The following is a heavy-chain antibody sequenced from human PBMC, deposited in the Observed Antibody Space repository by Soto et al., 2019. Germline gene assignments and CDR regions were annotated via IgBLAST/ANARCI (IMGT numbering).Heavy chain of an antibody. CDR3: AGWGNKARY. CDR1: GFTLSAFW. Sequence: EVQLVQSGGGLVHPGGSLRLSCEASGFTLSAFWMNWVRQSPRRGLEWVANVNPEGSKMVYVDAVKGRFSVSRDNTQNSVYLEMNSLRAEDTAVYYCAGWGNKARYWGQGSLVTVSS. J-gene: IGHJ4*02. D-gene: IGHD3-16*01. V-gene: IGHV3-7*02. CDR2: VNPEGSKM.